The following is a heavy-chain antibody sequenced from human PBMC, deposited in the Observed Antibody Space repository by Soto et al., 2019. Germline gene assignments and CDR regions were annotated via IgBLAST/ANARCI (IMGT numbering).Heavy chain of an antibody. CDR3: ARERYSYGRGRAYFDY. D-gene: IGHD5-18*01. V-gene: IGHV1-3*01. Sequence: GASVKVSCKASGYTFTSYAMHWVRQAPGQRLEWMGWINAGNGNTKYSQKFQGRVTITRDTSASTAYMELSSLRSEDTAVYYCARERYSYGRGRAYFDYWGQGTLVTVSS. CDR2: INAGNGNT. CDR1: GYTFTSYA. J-gene: IGHJ4*02.